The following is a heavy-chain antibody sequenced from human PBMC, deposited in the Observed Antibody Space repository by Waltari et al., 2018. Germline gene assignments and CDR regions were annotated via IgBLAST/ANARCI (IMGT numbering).Heavy chain of an antibody. CDR1: GFTFSSYA. V-gene: IGHV3-23*01. CDR2: ISGSGGST. D-gene: IGHD3-3*01. Sequence: EVQLLESGGGLVQPGGSLRLSCAASGFTFSSYAMSWVRQAPGKGLEWVSAISGSGGSTYYPYPVKGRFTISRDNSKNTLDLQMNSLRAEDTAVYYCAKDNDFWSGQNYYYYGMDVWGQGTTVTVSS. CDR3: AKDNDFWSGQNYYYYGMDV. J-gene: IGHJ6*02.